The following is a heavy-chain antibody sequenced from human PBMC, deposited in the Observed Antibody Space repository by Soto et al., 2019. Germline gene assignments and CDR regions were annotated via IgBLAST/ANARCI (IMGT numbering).Heavy chain of an antibody. Sequence: EMQLVESGGGVVQPGGSLRLSCAVSGFTFSNYWMHWVRQAPGKGLVWVSHVNSDGSTTTYADSVKGRFTISRDNAKNTLYLQMNTLRAEDTAVYFCARGGYGGYHLDYWGQVTLVTVSS. CDR1: GFTFSNYW. D-gene: IGHD5-12*01. V-gene: IGHV3-74*01. CDR2: VNSDGSTT. J-gene: IGHJ4*02. CDR3: ARGGYGGYHLDY.